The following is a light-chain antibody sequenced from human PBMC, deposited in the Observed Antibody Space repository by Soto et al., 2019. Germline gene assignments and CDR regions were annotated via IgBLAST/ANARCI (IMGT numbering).Light chain of an antibody. J-gene: IGKJ2*01. CDR2: LAS. V-gene: IGKV1-5*03. CDR3: QQYNSHSFYT. Sequence: DIQMTQSPSTLSASVGDRVTVTCRASQDVGSFLAWYQQKPGKAPKLLIYLASRLESGVPSRFRGSGSGTEFTLTISGLQPDDFATYFCQQYNSHSFYTFGQGTKLEIK. CDR1: QDVGSF.